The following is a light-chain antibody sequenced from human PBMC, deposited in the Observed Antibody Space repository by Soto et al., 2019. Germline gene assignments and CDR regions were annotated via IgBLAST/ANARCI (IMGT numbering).Light chain of an antibody. V-gene: IGLV1-47*01. Sequence: QSVLTQPPSASGTPGRKVTISCSGSSSNIGDNYVYWHQQLPGTAPKLLIYRNNQRPSGVPDRFSGSKSGTSASLAISGLRSEDEADYYCAAWDDSLSGYVFGPGTKVTVL. CDR3: AAWDDSLSGYV. CDR2: RNN. CDR1: SSNIGDNY. J-gene: IGLJ1*01.